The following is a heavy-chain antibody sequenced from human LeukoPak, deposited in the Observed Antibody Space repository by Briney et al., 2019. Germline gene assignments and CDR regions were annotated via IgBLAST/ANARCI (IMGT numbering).Heavy chain of an antibody. CDR3: GKTTVGYSSGQKPAWPVDY. Sequence: AGTLSLTCAASGFTFSSYGMHWVRQAPGKGLEWVAVMWYDGSNKYYADSVQGRLTISRDNSRNTVYLQINSLRAEDTAVYYCGKTTVGYSSGQKPAWPVDYWGQGTLVTVSS. CDR2: MWYDGSNK. V-gene: IGHV3-33*06. CDR1: GFTFSSYG. J-gene: IGHJ4*02. D-gene: IGHD5-18*01.